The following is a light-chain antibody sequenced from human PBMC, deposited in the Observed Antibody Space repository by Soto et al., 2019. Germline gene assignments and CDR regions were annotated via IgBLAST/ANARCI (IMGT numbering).Light chain of an antibody. Sequence: AVQLTQSPSSLSASVGDRVTITCRASQGIRTDLGWYQQSPGKAPKVLIVGASTLQSGVPSRFSGSGSGTDFSLTISSLQPEYSATYYCLQDFSYPRTFGQGTKV. J-gene: IGKJ1*01. V-gene: IGKV1-6*01. CDR2: GAS. CDR3: LQDFSYPRT. CDR1: QGIRTD.